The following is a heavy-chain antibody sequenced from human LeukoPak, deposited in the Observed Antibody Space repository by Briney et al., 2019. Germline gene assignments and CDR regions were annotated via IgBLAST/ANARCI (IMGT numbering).Heavy chain of an antibody. V-gene: IGHV4-59*01. J-gene: IGHJ5*02. CDR2: IYSSGST. D-gene: IGHD2-15*01. CDR1: GGSSSSYY. CDR3: ARDHCSGGSCYPGWFDP. Sequence: PSETLSLTCTVSGGSSSSYYWNWIRLPPGKGLEWIGYIYSSGSTIYNPSLKSRVTISIDTSRNQFSLRLSSVTAADTAVYYCARDHCSGGSCYPGWFDPWGQGTLVTVSS.